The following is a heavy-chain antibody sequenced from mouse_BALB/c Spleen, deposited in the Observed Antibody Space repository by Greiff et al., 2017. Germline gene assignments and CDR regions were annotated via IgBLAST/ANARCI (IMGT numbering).Heavy chain of an antibody. D-gene: IGHD1-1*01. V-gene: IGHV5-6-4*01. CDR3: TRGYYYGSSYGYFDV. CDR2: ISSGGSYT. CDR1: GFTFSSYT. J-gene: IGHJ1*01. Sequence: EVKVVESGGGLVKPGGSLKLSCAASGFTFSSYTMSWVRQTPEKRLEWVATISSGGSYTYYPDSVKGRFTISRDNAKNTLYLQMSSLKSEDTAMYYCTRGYYYGSSYGYFDVWGAGTTVTVSS.